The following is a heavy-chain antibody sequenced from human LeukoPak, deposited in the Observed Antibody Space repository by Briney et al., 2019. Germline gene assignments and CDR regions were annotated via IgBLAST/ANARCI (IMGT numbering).Heavy chain of an antibody. CDR1: GGSISSYY. D-gene: IGHD3-10*01. V-gene: IGHV4-34*01. CDR3: ARKDSITMVRGVIGYFDY. Sequence: SETLSLTCTVSGGSISSYYWSWIRQPPGKGLEWIGEINHSGSTNYNPSLKSRVTISVDTSKNQFSLKLSSVTAADTAVYYCARKDSITMVRGVIGYFDYWGQGTLVTVSS. J-gene: IGHJ4*02. CDR2: INHSGST.